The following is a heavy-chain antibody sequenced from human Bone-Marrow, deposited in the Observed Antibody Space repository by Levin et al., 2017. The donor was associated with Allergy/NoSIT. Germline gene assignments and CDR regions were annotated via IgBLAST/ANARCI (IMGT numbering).Heavy chain of an antibody. Sequence: ASVKVSCKASGGTVNTYEFSWLRQAPGQGLEWMGGIIRMFDRTNYAQKFQGRVTITADESTSTVYMELTSLRSEDTALYYCARRSTVTTYYYYYGLDVWGQGTTVTVSS. CDR1: GGTVNTYE. D-gene: IGHD4-17*01. CDR3: ARRSTVTTYYYYYGLDV. CDR2: IIRMFDRT. J-gene: IGHJ6*02. V-gene: IGHV1-69*13.